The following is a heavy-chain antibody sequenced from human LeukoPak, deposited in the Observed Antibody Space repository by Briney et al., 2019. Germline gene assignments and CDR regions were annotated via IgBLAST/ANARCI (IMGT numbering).Heavy chain of an antibody. CDR1: GFTVSSNY. CDR3: GREGTYCGGDCYPLGY. CDR2: IFGGGST. J-gene: IGHJ4*02. D-gene: IGHD2-21*02. Sequence: GGSPRLSCAASGFTVSSNYMSWVRQAPGKGLEWVSVIFGGGSTYYADSVKGRFTISRDNSKNTLYLQMNSLRAEDTAVYYCGREGTYCGGDCYPLGYWGQGTLVTVSS. V-gene: IGHV3-53*01.